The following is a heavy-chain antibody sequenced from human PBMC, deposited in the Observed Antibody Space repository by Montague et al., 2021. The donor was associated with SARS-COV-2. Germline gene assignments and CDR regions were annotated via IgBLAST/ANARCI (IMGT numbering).Heavy chain of an antibody. V-gene: IGHV6-1*01. J-gene: IGHJ6*02. CDR2: TYYRSKWYN. CDR3: TSGREGNYNVMDV. CDR1: GDSVARNRAT. D-gene: IGHD1-1*01. Sequence: CAISGDSVARNRATWNGVRQAPSRGLEWVGRTYYRSKWYNDYAVSVRGRVTINPDTSKNQFSLQLNSVTPEDTAIYYCTSGREGNYNVMDVWGQGTTVTVYS.